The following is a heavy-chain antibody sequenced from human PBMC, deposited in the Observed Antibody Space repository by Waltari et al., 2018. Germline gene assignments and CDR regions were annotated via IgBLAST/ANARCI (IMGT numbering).Heavy chain of an antibody. CDR1: GYTFTDYY. CDR3: ASESGSSLRSFDY. V-gene: IGHV1-69-2*01. J-gene: IGHJ4*02. D-gene: IGHD3-10*01. CDR2: VDPEDGET. Sequence: EVQLVQSGAEVKKPGATVKISCKASGYTFTDYYMHWVQQAPGKGLEWMGRVDPEDGETIYAEKFQGRVTMTRDTSISTAYMELSRLRSDDTAVYYCASESGSSLRSFDYWGQGTLVTVSS.